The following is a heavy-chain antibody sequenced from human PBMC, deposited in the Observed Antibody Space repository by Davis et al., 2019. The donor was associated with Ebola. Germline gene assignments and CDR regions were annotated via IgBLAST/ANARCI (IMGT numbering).Heavy chain of an antibody. Sequence: GESLKISCAASGFTFSSYAMHWVRQAPGKGLEWVAVISYDGSNKYYADSVKGRFTISRDNSKNTLYLQMNSLRADDTAVYYCAKDLRLGSYSDDYWGQGTLVTVSS. D-gene: IGHD1-26*01. CDR2: ISYDGSNK. CDR1: GFTFSSYA. CDR3: AKDLRLGSYSDDY. J-gene: IGHJ4*02. V-gene: IGHV3-30-3*01.